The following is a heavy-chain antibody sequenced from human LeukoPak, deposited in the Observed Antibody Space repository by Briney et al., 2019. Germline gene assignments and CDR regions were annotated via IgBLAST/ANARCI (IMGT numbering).Heavy chain of an antibody. Sequence: PSETLSLTCTVSGGSISSSSYYWGWIRQPPGKGLEWIGSIYYSGSTYYNPSLKSRVTISVDTSKNQFSLKLSSVTAADTAVYHCARDIVDYDFWSGYGSARGWFDPWGQGTLVTVSS. CDR2: IYYSGST. V-gene: IGHV4-39*07. CDR3: ARDIVDYDFWSGYGSARGWFDP. CDR1: GGSISSSSYY. J-gene: IGHJ5*02. D-gene: IGHD3-3*01.